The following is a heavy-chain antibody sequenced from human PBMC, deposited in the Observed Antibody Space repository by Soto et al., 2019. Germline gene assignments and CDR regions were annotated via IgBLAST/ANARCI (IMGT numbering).Heavy chain of an antibody. CDR3: ARGLWGMDV. V-gene: IGHV4-34*01. D-gene: IGHD2-21*01. CDR1: GGSFSGYY. CDR2: INHGGST. J-gene: IGHJ6*02. Sequence: PSETLSLTCAVYGGSFSGYYWSWIRQPPGKGLEWIGEINHGGSTNYNPSLKSRVTISVDTSKNQFSLKLSSVTAADTAVYYCARGLWGMDVWGQGTTVTVSS.